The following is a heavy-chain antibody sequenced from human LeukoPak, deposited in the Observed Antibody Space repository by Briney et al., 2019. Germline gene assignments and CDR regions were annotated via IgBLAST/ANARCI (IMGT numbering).Heavy chain of an antibody. V-gene: IGHV4-34*01. CDR3: ARGRQGIYDLWGGYYCNTIPVFDY. CDR1: GGSFSGYY. CDR2: INHSGST. Sequence: SETLSLTCAVYGGSFSGYYWSWIRQPPGKGLEWIGEINHSGSTNYNPSLKSRLTISVDTSKNQFSLKLSSVTAADTAVYYCARGRQGIYDLWGGYYCNTIPVFDYWGQGTLVTVSS. D-gene: IGHD3-3*01. J-gene: IGHJ4*02.